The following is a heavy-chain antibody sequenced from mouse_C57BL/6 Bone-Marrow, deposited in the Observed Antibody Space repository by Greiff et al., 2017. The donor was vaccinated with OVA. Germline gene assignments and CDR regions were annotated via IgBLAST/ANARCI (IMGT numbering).Heavy chain of an antibody. CDR1: GFTFSSYG. CDR2: ISSGGSYT. CDR3: ARHNWGFDY. D-gene: IGHD4-1*01. J-gene: IGHJ2*01. V-gene: IGHV5-6*02. Sequence: EVKLVESGGDLVKPGGSLKLSCAASGFTFSSYGMSWVRQTPDKRLEWVATISSGGSYTYYPDSVKGRFTISRDNAKNTLYLQMSSLKSKDTAMYYCARHNWGFDYWGQGTTLTVSS.